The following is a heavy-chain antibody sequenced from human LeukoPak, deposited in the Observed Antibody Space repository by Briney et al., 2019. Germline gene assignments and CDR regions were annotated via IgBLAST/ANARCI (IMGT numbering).Heavy chain of an antibody. V-gene: IGHV1-46*01. CDR2: IDPSGGST. CDR3: ARGAVDYQGGNYYYYMDV. J-gene: IGHJ6*03. D-gene: IGHD3-16*01. CDR1: GYTFTSYY. Sequence: WASVKVSCKASGYTFTSYYMHWVRQAPGQGLEWMGIIDPSGGSTSYAQKFQGRVTMTRDTSTSTVYMELSSLRSEDTAVYYCARGAVDYQGGNYYYYMDVWGKGTTVTVSS.